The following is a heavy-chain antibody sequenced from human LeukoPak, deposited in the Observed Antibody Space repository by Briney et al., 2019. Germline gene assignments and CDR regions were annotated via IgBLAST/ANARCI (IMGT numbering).Heavy chain of an antibody. CDR2: ISWNSGNI. CDR1: GFNFNDYA. D-gene: IGHD2-15*01. V-gene: IGHV3-9*01. J-gene: IGHJ4*02. Sequence: PGRSLRLSCAASGFNFNDYAMPWVRQAPGKGLEWVSGISWNSGNIGYADSVKGRFTISRDNAKNSLYLQMNSLRAEDTALYFCAKDLARLGFCSGGSCYRGGLFDYWGQGTLVTVSS. CDR3: AKDLARLGFCSGGSCYRGGLFDY.